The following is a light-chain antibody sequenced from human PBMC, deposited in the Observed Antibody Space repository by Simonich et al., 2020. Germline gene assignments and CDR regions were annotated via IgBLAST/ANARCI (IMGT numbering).Light chain of an antibody. J-gene: IGKJ2*01. CDR3: QQYGSSHHT. CDR2: DAS. Sequence: EIVLTQSPGTLSLSPGERATLSCSASQSVSSSYLAWYQQKPGLAPRLLIYDASSRATGIPDRFSGSGSGTDFTLTISRLEPEDFAVYYCQQYGSSHHTFGQGTKLEIK. V-gene: IGKV3D-20*01. CDR1: QSVSSSY.